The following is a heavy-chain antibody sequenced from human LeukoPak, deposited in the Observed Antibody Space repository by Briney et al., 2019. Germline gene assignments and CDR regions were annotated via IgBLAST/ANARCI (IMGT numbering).Heavy chain of an antibody. CDR1: GGSFSGYY. D-gene: IGHD2-2*01. V-gene: IGHV4-34*01. Sequence: PSETLSLNCAVYGGSFSGYYWSWIRQPPGKGLEWIGEINHSGSTNYNPSLKSRVTISVDTSKNQFSLKLSSVTAADTAVYYCARGPDCSSTSCNRAFDYWGQGTLVTVSS. J-gene: IGHJ4*02. CDR2: INHSGST. CDR3: ARGPDCSSTSCNRAFDY.